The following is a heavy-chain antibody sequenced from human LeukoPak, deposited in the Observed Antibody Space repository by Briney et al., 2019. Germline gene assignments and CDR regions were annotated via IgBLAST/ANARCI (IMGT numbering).Heavy chain of an antibody. CDR2: IYHSGST. V-gene: IGHV4-38-2*02. CDR1: GYSISGGYY. D-gene: IGHD2-15*01. Sequence: SETLSLTCTVSGYSISGGYYWGWIRQPPGKGLEWIGNIYHSGSTYYNPSLKSRVTISVDTSKNQFSLKLSSVTAADTAVYYCARIGGNYVGYWGQGTLVTVSS. CDR3: ARIGGNYVGY. J-gene: IGHJ4*02.